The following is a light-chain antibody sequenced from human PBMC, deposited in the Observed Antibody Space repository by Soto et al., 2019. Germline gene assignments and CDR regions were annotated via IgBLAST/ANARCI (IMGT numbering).Light chain of an antibody. J-gene: IGKJ1*01. CDR1: QSVNNN. Sequence: EIVMTQSPATLSVSPGDRATLSCRASQSVNNNLAWYHQKPGQAPRLLIYGASTRATGIPARFGGSGSGTEFRLIIAGLQCEDFAVYYCQQYNNWPRTFGQGTKVDIK. CDR3: QQYNNWPRT. V-gene: IGKV3-15*01. CDR2: GAS.